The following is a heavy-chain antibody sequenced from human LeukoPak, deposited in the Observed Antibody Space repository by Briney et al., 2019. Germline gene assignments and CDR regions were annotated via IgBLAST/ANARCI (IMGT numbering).Heavy chain of an antibody. CDR1: SFTFSSST. D-gene: IGHD3-10*01. Sequence: GGSLRLSCAASSFTFSSSTMTWVRQAPGKGLEWVSSITGGGGSSTYHADSVKGRFTISRDNSKDTLFLQMNSLRAEDTAVYYCAITGVRDFDSWGQGTLVTVSS. J-gene: IGHJ4*02. CDR3: AITGVRDFDS. V-gene: IGHV3-23*01. CDR2: ITGGGGSST.